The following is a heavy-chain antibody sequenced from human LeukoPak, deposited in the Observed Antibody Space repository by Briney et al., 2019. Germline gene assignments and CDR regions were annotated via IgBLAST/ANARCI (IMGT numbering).Heavy chain of an antibody. J-gene: IGHJ4*02. D-gene: IGHD1-26*01. CDR3: AKDQPSESSD. CDR2: IQNDGSNK. CDR1: GFTFSSYG. Sequence: GGSLRLSCAASGFTFSSYGMHWVRQAPGKGLEWVGFIQNDGSNKYYTESLKGRFTISRDNPKNTVYLQMNSLRAEDTAVYYCAKDQPSESSDWGQGTLVTVSS. V-gene: IGHV3-30*02.